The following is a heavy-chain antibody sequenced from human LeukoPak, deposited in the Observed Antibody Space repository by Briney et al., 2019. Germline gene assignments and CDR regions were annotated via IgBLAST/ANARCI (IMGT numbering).Heavy chain of an antibody. V-gene: IGHV7-4-1*02. D-gene: IGHD4-17*01. CDR1: GYTFTSNA. CDR2: INTNTGNP. CDR3: ARGFQLTTVNTPAGY. J-gene: IGHJ4*02. Sequence: GASVKVSCKASGYTFTSNAMNWVRQAPGQGLEWMGWINTNTGNPTYAQGFTGRVVFSLDTSVSTAYLQISSLKAEDTAVYYCARGFQLTTVNTPAGYWGQGTLVTVSS.